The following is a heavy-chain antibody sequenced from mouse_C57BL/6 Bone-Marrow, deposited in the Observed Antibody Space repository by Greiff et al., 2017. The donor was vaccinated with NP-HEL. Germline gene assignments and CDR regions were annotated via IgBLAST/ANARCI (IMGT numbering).Heavy chain of an antibody. CDR1: GYAFSSYW. V-gene: IGHV1-80*01. CDR3: ARSRGYGSSTPVDY. J-gene: IGHJ2*01. CDR2: IYPGDGDT. Sequence: QVQLQQSGAELVKPGASVKISCKASGYAFSSYWMNWVKQRPGKGLEWIGQIYPGDGDTNYNGKFKGKATLTADKSSSTAYMQLSSLTSEDSAVYFCARSRGYGSSTPVDYWGQGTTLTVSS. D-gene: IGHD1-1*01.